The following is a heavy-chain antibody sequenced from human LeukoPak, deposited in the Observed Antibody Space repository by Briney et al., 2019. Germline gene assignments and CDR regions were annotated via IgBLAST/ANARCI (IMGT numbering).Heavy chain of an antibody. J-gene: IGHJ4*02. CDR3: ARDYYYDSRGFYPTQSW. Sequence: SETLSLTCTVSGGSISSYYWSWIRQPPGKGLEWIGYIYYSGSTNYNPSLKSRVTISVDTSKNQFSLKLSSVTAADTAVYYCARDYYYDSRGFYPTQSWWGQGTLVTVSS. CDR1: GGSISSYY. CDR2: IYYSGST. V-gene: IGHV4-59*12. D-gene: IGHD3-22*01.